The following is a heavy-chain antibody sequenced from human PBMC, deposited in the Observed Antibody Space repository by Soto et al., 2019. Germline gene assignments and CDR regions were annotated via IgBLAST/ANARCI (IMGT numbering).Heavy chain of an antibody. CDR3: TTPLAFGGPITCYGLAV. CDR1: GFSFSNAW. D-gene: IGHD2-15*01. Sequence: EVQMVESGAGLVKRGGSLRLSCAASGFSFSNAWLNWVRQAPGQGLEWVGRIKSKNDGGTTDYAAPVKGRFIISRDNSTHTVYLEMSRRKAEDTAVYYCTTPLAFGGPITCYGLAVRGQGTTVTV. CDR2: IKSKNDGGTT. J-gene: IGHJ6*02. V-gene: IGHV3-15*07.